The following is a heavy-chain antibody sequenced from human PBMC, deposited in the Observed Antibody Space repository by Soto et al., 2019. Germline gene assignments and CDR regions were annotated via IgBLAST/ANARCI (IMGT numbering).Heavy chain of an antibody. CDR3: AKDSSSGWFLNSGLDV. J-gene: IGHJ6*04. V-gene: IGHV3-48*02. CDR1: GFTFSSYT. CDR2: ISSSSTTM. Sequence: GGSLRLSCAASGFTFSSYTMNWVRLAPGKGLEWVSYISSSSTTMYYADSVKGRFTVSRDNAEKSLYLQMNSLRDDDTAVYFCAKDSSSGWFLNSGLDVCGXGTLVTVSS. D-gene: IGHD6-19*01.